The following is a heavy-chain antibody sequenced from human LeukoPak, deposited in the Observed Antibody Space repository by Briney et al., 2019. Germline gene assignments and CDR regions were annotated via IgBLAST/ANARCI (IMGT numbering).Heavy chain of an antibody. D-gene: IGHD1-26*01. J-gene: IGHJ4*02. CDR2: INTDRGGA. CDR1: GYTYLDYF. V-gene: IGHV1-2*06. CDR3: ARDFTSTPNWEFDY. Sequence: ASVKVSCKGSGYTYLDYFIHWVRQAPGQGREGMGRINTDRGGAEYEQKFQGRVIMTRDTSISTAYVEVSGLTSDDTAVYYCARDFTSTPNWEFDYWGQGTLVTVSS.